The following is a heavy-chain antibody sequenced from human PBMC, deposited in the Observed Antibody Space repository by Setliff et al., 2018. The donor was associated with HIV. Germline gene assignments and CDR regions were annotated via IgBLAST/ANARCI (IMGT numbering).Heavy chain of an antibody. Sequence: PGGSLRLSCVASGFTLSTYSMNWVRQAPGKGLEWVSSITTDSSYIFDADSVKGRFTISRDNAQNSLYLQMNNLRVEDTAVYYCARDGTRLLAAMVVWGKGTTVTVSS. CDR2: ITTDSSYI. CDR3: ARDGTRLLAAMVV. V-gene: IGHV3-21*01. CDR1: GFTLSTYS. J-gene: IGHJ6*03.